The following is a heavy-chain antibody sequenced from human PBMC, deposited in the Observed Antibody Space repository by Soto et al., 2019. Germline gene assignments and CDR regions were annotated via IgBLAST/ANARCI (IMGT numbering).Heavy chain of an antibody. CDR2: ISDSGST. V-gene: IGHV4-59*01. CDR3: ARVGGARYPKNYFDY. J-gene: IGHJ4*01. CDR1: GGSISSYY. D-gene: IGHD3-10*01. Sequence: SETLSLTCIVSGGSISSYYWSWIRQPPGKGLEWIAYISDSGSTNYNSSLKSRVTILVDTPKNQFSLKLSSVTAADTAVYYCARVGGARYPKNYFDYWGHGTLVTVSS.